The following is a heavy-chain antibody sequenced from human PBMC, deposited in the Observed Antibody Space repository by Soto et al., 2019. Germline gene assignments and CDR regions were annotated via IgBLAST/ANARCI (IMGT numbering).Heavy chain of an antibody. Sequence: EVQLVESGGGLVQPGGSLRLSCAASGFTFSSYWMHWVRQAPGKGLVWVSRINSDGSSTSYADSVKGRFTISRDNAKNTLYLQMNRLRAEDTAVYYCARGQMAPRGYSDPNYYMDVGGKGTTVTVSS. D-gene: IGHD5-18*01. CDR2: INSDGSST. V-gene: IGHV3-74*01. J-gene: IGHJ6*03. CDR1: GFTFSSYW. CDR3: ARGQMAPRGYSDPNYYMDV.